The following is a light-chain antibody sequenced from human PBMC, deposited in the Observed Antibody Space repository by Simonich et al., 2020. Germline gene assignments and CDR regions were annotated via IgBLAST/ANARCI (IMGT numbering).Light chain of an antibody. CDR1: SSDVGSYNL. Sequence: QSALTQPASVSVSPGQSITISCTGTSSDVGSYNLVSWYQQHPGKAPKLMISGGSKRPSGVSNRFSGSKSGNTASRTISGLQAEDEADYYCCSYAGSSTWVFGGGTKLTVL. J-gene: IGLJ3*02. V-gene: IGLV2-23*01. CDR3: CSYAGSSTWV. CDR2: GGS.